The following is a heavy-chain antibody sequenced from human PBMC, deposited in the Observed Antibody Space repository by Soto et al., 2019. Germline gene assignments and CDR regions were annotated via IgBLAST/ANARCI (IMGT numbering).Heavy chain of an antibody. CDR3: ARHHDS. V-gene: IGHV4-59*08. CDR1: GGSISSYY. CDR2: IYYSGST. Sequence: QVQLHESGPELVKPSETLSLTCTVSGGSISSYYWSWIRQPPGKGLEWIGYIYYSGSTNYNPSLKSRVTISVDTSKNQFSLKLSSVTAAVTAVYYCARHHDSWGQGTLVTVSS. J-gene: IGHJ4*02.